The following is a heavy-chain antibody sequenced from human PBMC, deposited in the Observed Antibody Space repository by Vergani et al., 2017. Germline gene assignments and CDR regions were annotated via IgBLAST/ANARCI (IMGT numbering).Heavy chain of an antibody. CDR3: AKQYFVSGNYLFDY. Sequence: EMQLWESGGGLVKPGGSLRLSCVGSGFSFGNYAMSWVRQGPGKGLEWVATISGHGDRTYYADSVKGRFTISRDNSKNKLFLQMNNLRTEDTAIYYCAKQYFVSGNYLFDYWGQGTLVTVSS. V-gene: IGHV3-23*01. J-gene: IGHJ4*02. CDR2: ISGHGDRT. D-gene: IGHD3-10*01. CDR1: GFSFGNYA.